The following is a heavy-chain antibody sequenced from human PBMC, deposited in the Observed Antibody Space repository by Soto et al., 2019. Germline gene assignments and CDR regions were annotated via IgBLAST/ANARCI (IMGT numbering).Heavy chain of an antibody. CDR2: IYSGGST. V-gene: IGHV3-66*01. CDR1: GFTVSSNY. CDR3: ARAKGPHIYYYYYMDV. Sequence: PGGSLRLSCAASGFTVSSNYMSWVRQAPGKGLEWVSVIYSGGSTYYADSVKGRFTISRDNSKNTLYLQMNSLRAEDTAVYYCARAKGPHIYYYYYMDVWAKGTTVTVSS. J-gene: IGHJ6*03.